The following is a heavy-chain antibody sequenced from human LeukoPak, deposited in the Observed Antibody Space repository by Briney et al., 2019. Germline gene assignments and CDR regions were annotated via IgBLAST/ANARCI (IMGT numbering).Heavy chain of an antibody. J-gene: IGHJ6*02. CDR1: GGSFSGYY. CDR2: INHSGST. D-gene: IGHD5-12*01. V-gene: IGHV4-34*01. CDR3: AIGLVYSGYDLMTYYYYGMDV. Sequence: PSETLSLTCAVYGGSFSGYYWSWIRQPPGKGLEWIGEINHSGSTNYNPSLKSRVTISVDTSKNQFSLKLSSVTAADTAVYYCAIGLVYSGYDLMTYYYYGMDVWGQGTTVTGSS.